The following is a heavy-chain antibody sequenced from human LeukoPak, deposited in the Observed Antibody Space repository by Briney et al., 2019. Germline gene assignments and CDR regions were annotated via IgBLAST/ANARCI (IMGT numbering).Heavy chain of an antibody. CDR1: GGSFSGYY. Sequence: KSSETLSLTCAVYGGSFSGYYWSWIRQPPGKGLEWIGEINHSGSTNYNPSLKSRVTISVDTSKNQFSLKLSSVTAADTAVYYCARTIPTYYYGSGSDRPRSPNNWFDPWGQGTLVTVSS. D-gene: IGHD3-10*01. J-gene: IGHJ5*02. V-gene: IGHV4-34*01. CDR3: ARTIPTYYYGSGSDRPRSPNNWFDP. CDR2: INHSGST.